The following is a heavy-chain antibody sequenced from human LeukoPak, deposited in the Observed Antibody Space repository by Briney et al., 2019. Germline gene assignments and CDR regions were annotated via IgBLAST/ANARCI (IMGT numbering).Heavy chain of an antibody. Sequence: GGSLRLSCAASGFTLSNYAMSWVRQAPGKGLEWVSSISSSSSYIYYADSVKGRFTISRDNAKNSLYLQMNSLRAGDTAVYYCAGSYSDYEYWGQGTLVTVSS. J-gene: IGHJ4*02. V-gene: IGHV3-21*01. D-gene: IGHD5-12*01. CDR1: GFTLSNYA. CDR2: ISSSSSYI. CDR3: AGSYSDYEY.